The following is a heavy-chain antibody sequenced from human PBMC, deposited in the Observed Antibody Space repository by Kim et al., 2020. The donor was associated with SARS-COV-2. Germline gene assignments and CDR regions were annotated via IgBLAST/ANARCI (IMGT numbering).Heavy chain of an antibody. D-gene: IGHD3-22*01. CDR1: GYSFTSYW. J-gene: IGHJ6*02. CDR2: IDPSDSYT. V-gene: IGHV5-10-1*01. Sequence: GESLKISFKGSGYSFTSYWISWVRQMPGKGLEWMGRIDPSDSYTNYSPSFQGHVTISADKSISTAYLQWSSLKASDTAMYYCARYYYDSSGYYYYYYGMDVWGQGTTVTVSS. CDR3: ARYYYDSSGYYYYYYGMDV.